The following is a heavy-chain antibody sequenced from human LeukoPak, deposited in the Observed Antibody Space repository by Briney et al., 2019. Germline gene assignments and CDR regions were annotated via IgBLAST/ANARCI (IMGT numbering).Heavy chain of an antibody. CDR2: IKQDENEQ. Sequence: GGSLRLSCAASGITVSRYWMSWVRQTPGGGLEWVANIKQDENEQDYVGSVRGRFTISRDNVKNSLYLQMNSLRVEDTALYFCATYSGVHHKTFDDWGQGTLVTVSS. CDR3: ATYSGVHHKTFDD. D-gene: IGHD1-26*01. CDR1: GITVSRYW. J-gene: IGHJ4*02. V-gene: IGHV3-7*03.